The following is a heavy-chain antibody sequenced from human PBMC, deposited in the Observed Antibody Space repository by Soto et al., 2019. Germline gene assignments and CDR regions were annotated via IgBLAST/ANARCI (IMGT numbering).Heavy chain of an antibody. CDR1: GFSLTTTGVG. V-gene: IGHV2-5*02. D-gene: IGHD1-1*01. CDR3: AHSPRFNHNLPLSHWFAP. J-gene: IGHJ5*02. CDR2: ISWDNDK. Sequence: QITLKESGPTLVKPTQTLTLTCTFSGFSLTTTGVGVGWIRQPPGKALEWLALISWDNDKRYSPSLKSRLSITNDNSQNLVVLTMTNMDPVDTATYYCAHSPRFNHNLPLSHWFAPWGRGTLVIVSS.